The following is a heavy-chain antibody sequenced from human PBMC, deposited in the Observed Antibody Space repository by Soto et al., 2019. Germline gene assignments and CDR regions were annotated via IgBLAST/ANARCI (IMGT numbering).Heavy chain of an antibody. V-gene: IGHV3-9*01. Sequence: EVQLVESGGGLVQPGRSLRLSCAASGFTFDDYAMHWVRQAPGKGLEWVSGISWNSGSIGYADSVKGRFTISRDNAKNSLYLQMNSLRAEDTALYYCAKDRGFGYYGSGSYSLRSHFAGYFDLWGRGTLVTVSS. CDR1: GFTFDDYA. D-gene: IGHD3-10*01. CDR2: ISWNSGSI. CDR3: AKDRGFGYYGSGSYSLRSHFAGYFDL. J-gene: IGHJ2*01.